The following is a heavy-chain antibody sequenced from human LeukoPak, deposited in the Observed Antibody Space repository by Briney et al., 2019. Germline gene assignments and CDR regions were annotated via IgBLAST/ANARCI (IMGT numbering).Heavy chain of an antibody. D-gene: IGHD4-17*01. CDR3: ARGYGDYSDWFDP. V-gene: IGHV4-59*01. CDR2: IYHSGTT. CDR1: GGSISSYC. Sequence: SETLSLTCTVSGGSISSYCLNWIRQSPGKGLEWIGYIYHSGTTKYNPSLKSRVTISVDTSKNQLSLKLSSVTAADTAVYYCARGYGDYSDWFDPWGQGTLVTVSS. J-gene: IGHJ5*02.